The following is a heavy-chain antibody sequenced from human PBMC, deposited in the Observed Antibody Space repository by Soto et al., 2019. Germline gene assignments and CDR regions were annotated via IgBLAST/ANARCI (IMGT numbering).Heavy chain of an antibody. CDR3: ARSTYGEGYPDFFAD. Sequence: QVQLQESGPGLVMPSQTLSLTCAVSGGSIDDINSYCTWIRQSPGRLPEWIGYIHNTVNTFYSPFLKRRLAISIDRSKSQSSLKLSALTAADTAFYYCARSTYGEGYPDFFADWGQGTLVTVSS. D-gene: IGHD3-16*02. CDR2: IHNTVNT. CDR1: GGSIDDINSY. J-gene: IGHJ4*02. V-gene: IGHV4-30-4*01.